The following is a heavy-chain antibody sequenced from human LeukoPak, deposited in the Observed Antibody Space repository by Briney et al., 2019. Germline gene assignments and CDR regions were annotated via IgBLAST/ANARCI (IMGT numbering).Heavy chain of an antibody. J-gene: IGHJ4*02. CDR2: ISSSSSTI. CDR3: ARGLEERAY. CDR1: GFTFSSYS. D-gene: IGHD1/OR15-1a*01. Sequence: GGSLRLSCAASGFTFSSYSMNWVRQAPGKGLEWVSYISSSSSTIYYADSVKGRFTISRDNAKNSLYLRMNSLRAEDTAVYYCARGLEERAYWGQGTLVTVSS. V-gene: IGHV3-48*04.